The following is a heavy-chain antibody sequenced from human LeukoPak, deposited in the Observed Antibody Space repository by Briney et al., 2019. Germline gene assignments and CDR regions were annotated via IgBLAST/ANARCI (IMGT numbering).Heavy chain of an antibody. D-gene: IGHD4/OR15-4a*01. CDR3: AKNILTMTMDYMDV. CDR1: GFNFRNYG. CDR2: IQYDGTKK. Sequence: GGSLRLSCAASGFNFRNYGIHWVRQAPGKGLEWVTFIQYDGTKKYYADSVKGRFTISRDNSKNTLYLQINSLRPEDTALYYCAKNILTMTMDYMDVWGKGTTVTVSS. V-gene: IGHV3-30*02. J-gene: IGHJ6*03.